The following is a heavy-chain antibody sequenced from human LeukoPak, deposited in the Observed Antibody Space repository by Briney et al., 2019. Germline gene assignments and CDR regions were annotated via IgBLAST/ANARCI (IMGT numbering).Heavy chain of an antibody. V-gene: IGHV1-18*04. CDR3: AGREGDAFDI. J-gene: IGHJ3*02. CDR1: GYTFTTYG. D-gene: IGHD1-26*01. Sequence: ASVKVSCKASGYTFTTYGVSWVRQAPGQGLEWMGWISAYNGNTKYAQMFKGRVTMTTDTSTSTTYMELRSLRSDDTAVYYCAGREGDAFDIWGQGTMVTVSS. CDR2: ISAYNGNT.